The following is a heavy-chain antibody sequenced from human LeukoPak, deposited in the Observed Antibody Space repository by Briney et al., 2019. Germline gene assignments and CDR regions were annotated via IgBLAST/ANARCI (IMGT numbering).Heavy chain of an antibody. D-gene: IGHD4-17*01. J-gene: IGHJ3*02. CDR3: ARGPYGDYVDAFDI. CDR2: ISSSSSIV. CDR1: GFIFSSAW. Sequence: GGSLRLSCAASGFIFSSAWMNWVRQAPEKGLEWVLYISSSSSIVYYADSVKGRFTISRDNAKNSLYLQMNSLRAEDTAVYYCARGPYGDYVDAFDIWGQGTMVTVSS. V-gene: IGHV3-48*01.